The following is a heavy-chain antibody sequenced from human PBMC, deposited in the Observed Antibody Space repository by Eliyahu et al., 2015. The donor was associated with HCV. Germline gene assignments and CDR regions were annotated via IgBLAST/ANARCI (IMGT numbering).Heavy chain of an antibody. Sequence: EVQLVESGGGLVQPGGSLRLSCAASGFXFSSXEMNWVRQAPGKGLEWVSYISSSGSTIYYADSVKGRFTISRDNAKNSLYLQMNSLRAEDTAVYYCARVGRWFGAAPYYFDYWGQGTLVTVSS. D-gene: IGHD3-10*01. V-gene: IGHV3-48*03. CDR1: GFXFSSXE. J-gene: IGHJ4*02. CDR3: ARVGRWFGAAPYYFDY. CDR2: ISSSGSTI.